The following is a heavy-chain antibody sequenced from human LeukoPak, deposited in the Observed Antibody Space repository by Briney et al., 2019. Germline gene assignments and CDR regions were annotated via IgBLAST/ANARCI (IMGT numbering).Heavy chain of an antibody. CDR2: INAGNGNT. CDR1: GYTFTSYA. J-gene: IGHJ4*02. V-gene: IGHV1-3*01. D-gene: IGHD3-22*01. Sequence: ASVKVSCKASGYTFTSYAMHWVRQAPGQRLEWMGWINAGNGNTKYSQKFQGRVTITRDTSASTAYMELSSLRSEDTAVYYCARDFSGYYYYFGYWGQGTLVTVSS. CDR3: ARDFSGYYYYFGY.